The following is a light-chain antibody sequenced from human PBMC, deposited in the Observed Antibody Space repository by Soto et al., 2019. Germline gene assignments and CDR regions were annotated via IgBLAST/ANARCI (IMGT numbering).Light chain of an antibody. CDR1: QSISTY. V-gene: IGKV1-39*01. J-gene: IGKJ4*01. CDR3: QPSFITPPLT. CDR2: GAS. Sequence: DIQMTQSPSSLSASIGDIITITCRASQSISTYLNWYQQKPGKAPNLLIYGASTLQNGVPSRFSGSGSATDYSLTISGLQPEYFATFYCQPSFITPPLTFGGGTKVEMK.